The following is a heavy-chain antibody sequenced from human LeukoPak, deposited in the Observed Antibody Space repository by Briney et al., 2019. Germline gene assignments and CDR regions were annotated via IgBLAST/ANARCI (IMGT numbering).Heavy chain of an antibody. D-gene: IGHD6-19*01. CDR1: GFTFSNAW. CDR3: TTDPSSGWYSDAFDT. V-gene: IGHV3-15*01. Sequence: GGSLRLSCAASGFTFSNAWMSWVRQAPGKGLEWVGRIKSKTDGGTTDYAAPVKGRFTISRDDSKNTLYLQMNSLKTEDTAVYYCTTDPSSGWYSDAFDTWGQGTMVTVSS. CDR2: IKSKTDGGTT. J-gene: IGHJ3*02.